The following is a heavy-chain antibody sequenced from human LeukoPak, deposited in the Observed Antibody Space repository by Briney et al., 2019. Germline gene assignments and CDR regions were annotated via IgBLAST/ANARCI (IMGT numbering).Heavy chain of an antibody. Sequence: ASVKVSCKASGYTFTSYGISWVRQAPGQGLEWMGWINTNTGNPTYAQGFTGRFVFSLDTSVSTAYLQISSLKAEDTAVYYCARGTGSYYYDSSGYYSFDYWGQGTLVTVSS. D-gene: IGHD3-22*01. CDR2: INTNTGNP. CDR1: GYTFTSYG. J-gene: IGHJ4*02. CDR3: ARGTGSYYYDSSGYYSFDY. V-gene: IGHV7-4-1*02.